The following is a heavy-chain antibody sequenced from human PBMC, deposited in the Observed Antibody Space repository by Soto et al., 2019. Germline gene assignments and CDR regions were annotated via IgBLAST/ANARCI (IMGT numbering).Heavy chain of an antibody. D-gene: IGHD6-13*01. CDR1: GFTFNNYG. CDR2: IWNDGSND. CDR3: ARRQISPPTRGAAAARGGIDV. J-gene: IGHJ6*02. Sequence: QVQLVESGGGVVQPGRSLRLSCAASGFTFNNYGMHWVRQAPGKGLEWVAVIWNDGSNDYYAKYVKGRFTISRENSKNTLYLHMSILRAEDTAVYYCARRQISPPTRGAAAARGGIDVWGQGTTVTVSS. V-gene: IGHV3-33*01.